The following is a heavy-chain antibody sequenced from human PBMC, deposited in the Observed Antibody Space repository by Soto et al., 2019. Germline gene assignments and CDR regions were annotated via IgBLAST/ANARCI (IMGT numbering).Heavy chain of an antibody. V-gene: IGHV4-39*01. Sequence: PSETLSLTCTVSGGSISSSSYYWGWIRQPPGKGLEWIGSIYYSGSTYYNPSLKSRVTISVDTSKNQFSLKLSSVTAADTAVYYCASVNDYYYYMDVWGKGTTVTVSS. CDR3: ASVNDYYYYMDV. J-gene: IGHJ6*03. CDR1: GGSISSSSYY. CDR2: IYYSGST.